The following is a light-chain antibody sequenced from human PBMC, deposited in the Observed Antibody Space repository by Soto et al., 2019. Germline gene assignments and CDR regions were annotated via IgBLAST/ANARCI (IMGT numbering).Light chain of an antibody. Sequence: DIQMTQSPSSLSASVGDRVTITCRASQSITIYLNWYQQQPGKAPRLLIYGASTLQTGVPSRFSGSGSMTDFTLTISDLQPEDFAIYYCLQANRVPLSFGQGTRLEIK. CDR1: QSITIY. J-gene: IGKJ5*01. CDR2: GAS. CDR3: LQANRVPLS. V-gene: IGKV1-39*01.